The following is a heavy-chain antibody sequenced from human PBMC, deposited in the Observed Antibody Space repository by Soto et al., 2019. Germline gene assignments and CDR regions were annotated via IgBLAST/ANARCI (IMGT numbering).Heavy chain of an antibody. CDR2: SIPIFGTA. D-gene: IGHD3-3*01. Sequence: SVKVAWKASGGALSSYASSWVRQAPGQGLEWMGGSIPIFGTASYTQKFQGRVTITADESTSTAYMELSSLRSEDTAVYYRARGDYEFWSGGLGYWRQGTLVTVSS. V-gene: IGHV1-69*13. J-gene: IGHJ4*02. CDR3: ARGDYEFWSGGLGY. CDR1: GGALSSYA.